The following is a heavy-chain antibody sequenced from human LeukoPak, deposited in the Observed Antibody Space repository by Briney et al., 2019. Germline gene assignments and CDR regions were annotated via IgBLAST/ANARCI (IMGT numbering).Heavy chain of an antibody. D-gene: IGHD3-10*01. CDR3: VRDYGPGGFGP. CDR2: IGTGGDT. CDR1: GFSFDNYD. J-gene: IGHJ5*02. Sequence: GGSLRLSCAVSGFSFDNYDMHWVRHISGEGLEWVAAIGTGGDTYYRDSVKGRFTISRGNAKNSLYLQMNSLRVGDTAVYYCVRDYGPGGFGPWGQGALVTVSS. V-gene: IGHV3-13*01.